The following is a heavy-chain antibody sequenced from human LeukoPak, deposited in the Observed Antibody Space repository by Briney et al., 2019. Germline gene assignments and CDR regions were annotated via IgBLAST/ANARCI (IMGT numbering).Heavy chain of an antibody. J-gene: IGHJ4*02. Sequence: GRSLRLSCAASGFIFTTFGIHWVRQAPGKGLEWVAAISPHGDIEYYTDSVKGRFTISRDNSKNMIYLQMNSLRGEDSAVYYCAKINNNDDYWGQGNLVTVSS. CDR2: ISPHGDIE. CDR3: AKINNNDDY. CDR1: GFIFTTFG. V-gene: IGHV3-30*18. D-gene: IGHD1/OR15-1a*01.